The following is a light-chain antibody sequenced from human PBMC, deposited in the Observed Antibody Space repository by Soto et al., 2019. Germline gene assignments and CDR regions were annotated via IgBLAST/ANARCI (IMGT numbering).Light chain of an antibody. CDR2: GAS. V-gene: IGKV3D-7*01. J-gene: IGKJ1*01. CDR1: QSVSSSY. Sequence: EIVMTQSPATPSLSPGERATLSCRASQSVSSSYLSWYQQKPGQAPRLLIYGASTRATGIPARFSGSGSGTDSTLTISSLQPEDFAVYYCQQDYNLPWTFGQGTKV. CDR3: QQDYNLPWT.